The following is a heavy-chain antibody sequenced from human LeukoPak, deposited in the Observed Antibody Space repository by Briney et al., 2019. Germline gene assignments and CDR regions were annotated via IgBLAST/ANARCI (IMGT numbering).Heavy chain of an antibody. V-gene: IGHV3-21*01. CDR2: ISSSSSYI. CDR1: GFTFSSYS. Sequence: GGSLRLSCAASGFTFSSYSMNWVRQAPGKGLEWVSSISSSSSYIYYADSVKGRFTISRDNAKNSLYLQMNSLRAEDTAVYYCARDLGRDPSIAAAGKWGQGTLVTISS. CDR3: ARDLGRDPSIAAAGK. D-gene: IGHD6-13*01. J-gene: IGHJ4*02.